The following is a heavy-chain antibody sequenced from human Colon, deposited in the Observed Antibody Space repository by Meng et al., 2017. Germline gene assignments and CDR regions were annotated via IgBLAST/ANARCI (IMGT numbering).Heavy chain of an antibody. CDR2: IYRSGST. CDR1: GGSLISSNW. J-gene: IGHJ4*02. V-gene: IGHV4-4*02. D-gene: IGHD3-22*01. Sequence: QGPLQESGPGLVKPSGTLSLTCVVSGGSLISSNWWTWVRQAPGKGLEWIGEIYRSGSTNYNPSLKSRVTISIDTSKNEFSLKLTSVTAADTALYYCARRVQYSSGYYYFDFWGQGTLVTVSS. CDR3: ARRVQYSSGYYYFDF.